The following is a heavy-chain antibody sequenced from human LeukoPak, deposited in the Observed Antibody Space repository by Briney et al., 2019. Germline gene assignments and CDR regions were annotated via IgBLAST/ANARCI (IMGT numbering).Heavy chain of an antibody. Sequence: QPGRSLRLSCAASGFTSSSYGTHWVRQAPDKGLEWVAVIWYDGSNKYYADSVKGRFTISRDNSKNTLYLQMNSLRAEDTAVYYCARVASIAAAGEAFDIWGQGTMVTVSS. D-gene: IGHD6-13*01. CDR3: ARVASIAAAGEAFDI. CDR2: IWYDGSNK. J-gene: IGHJ3*02. V-gene: IGHV3-33*01. CDR1: GFTSSSYG.